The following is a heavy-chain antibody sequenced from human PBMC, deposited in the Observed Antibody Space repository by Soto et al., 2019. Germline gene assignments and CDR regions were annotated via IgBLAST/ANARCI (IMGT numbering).Heavy chain of an antibody. V-gene: IGHV5-51*01. D-gene: IGHD1-26*01. CDR3: ARPYSGGPNDPFDV. CDR1: GYTFTDYW. Sequence: PGESLKISCKGSGYTFTDYWIGWVRQLPGKGLEWMGIIYPGDSDTRYSPSFQGHVTITVDKSTSTAYLQWSSLKASDTAMYYCARPYSGGPNDPFDVWGQGTMVTVSS. J-gene: IGHJ3*01. CDR2: IYPGDSDT.